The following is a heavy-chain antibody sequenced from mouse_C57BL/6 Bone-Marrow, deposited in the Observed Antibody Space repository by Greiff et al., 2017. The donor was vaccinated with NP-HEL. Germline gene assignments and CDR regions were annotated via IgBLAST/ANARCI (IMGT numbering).Heavy chain of an antibody. J-gene: IGHJ4*01. CDR2: INPSNGGT. CDR3: ARVDSSGYAMDY. D-gene: IGHD3-2*02. CDR1: GYTFTSYW. Sequence: QVQLQQPGTELVKPGASVKLSCKASGYTFTSYWMHWVKQRPGQGLEWIGNINPSNGGTNYNEKFKSKATLTVVKSSSTAYMQLSSLTSEDSAVYYCARVDSSGYAMDYWGQGTSVTVSS. V-gene: IGHV1-53*01.